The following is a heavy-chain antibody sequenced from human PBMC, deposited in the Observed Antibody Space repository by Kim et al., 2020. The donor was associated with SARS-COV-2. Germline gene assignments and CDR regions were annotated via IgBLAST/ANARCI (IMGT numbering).Heavy chain of an antibody. D-gene: IGHD6-13*01. CDR2: IYPGDSDT. CDR3: ARQVDSWYSPHFDY. CDR1: GYSFTNYW. Sequence: GESLKISCKGSGYSFTNYWIGWVRQMPGKGLEWMGIIYPGDSDTKYSPSFQGQVTISADKSISTAYLQWSSLKASDTAMYYCARQVDSWYSPHFDYWGQGTLVTVSS. V-gene: IGHV5-51*01. J-gene: IGHJ4*02.